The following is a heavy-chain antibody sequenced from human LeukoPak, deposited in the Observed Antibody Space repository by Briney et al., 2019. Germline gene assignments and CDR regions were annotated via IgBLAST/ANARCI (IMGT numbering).Heavy chain of an antibody. CDR3: AREDDILTGPFDY. CDR1: GFTFSSYA. J-gene: IGHJ4*02. CDR2: ISYDGSNK. Sequence: GGSLRLSCAASGFTFSSYAMHWVRQAPGKGLEWVAVISYDGSNKYYADSVKGRFTIFRDNSKNTLYLQMNSLRAEDTAVYYCAREDDILTGPFDYWGQGTLVTVSS. V-gene: IGHV3-30*04. D-gene: IGHD3-9*01.